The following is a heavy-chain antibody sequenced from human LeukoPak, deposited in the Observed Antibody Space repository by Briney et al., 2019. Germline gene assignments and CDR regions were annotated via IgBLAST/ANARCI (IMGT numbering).Heavy chain of an antibody. CDR1: GYTLTELS. CDR3: ATDRPNYGDYPFDY. Sequence: ASVMVSCKVSGYTLTELSMHWVRQAPGKGLEWMGGFDPEDGETIYAQKFQGRVTMTEDTSTDTAYMELSSLRSEDTAVYYCATDRPNYGDYPFDYWGQGTLVTVSS. D-gene: IGHD4-17*01. CDR2: FDPEDGET. J-gene: IGHJ4*02. V-gene: IGHV1-24*01.